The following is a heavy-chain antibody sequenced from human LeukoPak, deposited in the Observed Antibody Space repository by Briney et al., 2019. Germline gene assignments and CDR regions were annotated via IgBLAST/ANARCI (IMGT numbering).Heavy chain of an antibody. J-gene: IGHJ5*02. CDR3: ARVGAMYYYGSGPHWVRP. CDR1: GGSISSYY. D-gene: IGHD3-10*01. Sequence: SETLSLTCTVSGGSISSYYWSWIRQPPGKGLEWIGYIYYSGSTNYNPSLRSRVTISVDTSKNQFSLKLSSVTAADTAVYYCARVGAMYYYGSGPHWVRPWGQGTLVP. CDR2: IYYSGST. V-gene: IGHV4-59*01.